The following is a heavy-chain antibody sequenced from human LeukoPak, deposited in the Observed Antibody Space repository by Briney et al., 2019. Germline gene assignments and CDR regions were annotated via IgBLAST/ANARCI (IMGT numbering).Heavy chain of an antibody. CDR2: IYYSGST. J-gene: IGHJ5*02. CDR3: ARGNDFWSGEAACWFDP. V-gene: IGHV4-59*01. Sequence: SETLSLTCTVSGGSISSYYWSWIRQPPGKGLEWIGYIYYSGSTNYNPSLKSRVTISVDPSKNQFSLKLSSVTAADTAVYYCARGNDFWSGEAACWFDPWGQGTLVTVSS. D-gene: IGHD3-3*01. CDR1: GGSISSYY.